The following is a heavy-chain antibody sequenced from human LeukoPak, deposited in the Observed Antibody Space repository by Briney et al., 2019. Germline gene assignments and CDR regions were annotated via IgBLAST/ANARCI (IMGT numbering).Heavy chain of an antibody. D-gene: IGHD3-9*01. Sequence: SETLSLTCTVSGGSISSYYWSWIRQPPGKGLEWIGYIYYSGSTNSKPSLKNRDTISIDTSKNQFSLKLSSVTAADTAVYYCARDNDWFYYFDYWGQGTLVTVSS. CDR1: GGSISSYY. CDR2: IYYSGST. CDR3: ARDNDWFYYFDY. V-gene: IGHV4-59*01. J-gene: IGHJ4*02.